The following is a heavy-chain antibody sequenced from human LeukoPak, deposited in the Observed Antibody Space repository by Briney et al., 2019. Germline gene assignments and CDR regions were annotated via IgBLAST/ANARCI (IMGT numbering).Heavy chain of an antibody. D-gene: IGHD5-18*01. CDR2: IISDGSTT. Sequence: GGSLRLSCVHSVFTLSSYWMHWLRQTPGKGLVWVSRIISDGSTTNYADSVKGRFTISRDNAKNTLYLQMNSLRVEDTAMYYCPMVYSFPFVCDYWGQGTLVTVSS. CDR1: VFTLSSYW. CDR3: PMVYSFPFVCDY. J-gene: IGHJ4*02. V-gene: IGHV3-74*01.